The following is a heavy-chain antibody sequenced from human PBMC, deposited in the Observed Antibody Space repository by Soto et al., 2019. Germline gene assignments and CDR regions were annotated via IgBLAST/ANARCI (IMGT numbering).Heavy chain of an antibody. Sequence: EVQLLESGGGLVQPGGSLRLSCAASGFTFSSYAMSWVRQAPGKGLEWVSAIGGRGDSTYYADSVKGRFTISRDNSRDTLYLQMNSLRAEDTAVYCCAKDLIYGYNSGRPFDYWGQGTLVTVSS. J-gene: IGHJ4*02. CDR2: IGGRGDST. CDR3: AKDLIYGYNSGRPFDY. V-gene: IGHV3-23*01. D-gene: IGHD6-19*01. CDR1: GFTFSSYA.